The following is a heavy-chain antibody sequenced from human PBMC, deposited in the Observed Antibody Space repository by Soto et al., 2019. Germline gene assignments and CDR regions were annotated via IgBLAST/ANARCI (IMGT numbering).Heavy chain of an antibody. CDR1: GFTFSSYW. Sequence: GGSLRLSCAASGFTFSSYWMHWVRQAPGKGLVWVSRINSDGSSTSYADSVKGRFTISRDNAKNTLYLQMNSLRAEDTAVYYCARGPGYCSSTSCMTFDYWGQGTLVTVSS. CDR3: ARGPGYCSSTSCMTFDY. CDR2: INSDGSST. V-gene: IGHV3-74*01. D-gene: IGHD2-2*01. J-gene: IGHJ4*02.